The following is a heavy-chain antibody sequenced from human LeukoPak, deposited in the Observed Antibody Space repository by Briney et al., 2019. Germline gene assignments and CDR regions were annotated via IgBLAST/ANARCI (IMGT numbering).Heavy chain of an antibody. J-gene: IGHJ4*02. CDR1: GYTFTIYG. V-gene: IGHV1-8*02. CDR2: MNPNSGNT. Sequence: GASVKVSCKASGYTFTIYGVSWVRQATGQGLEWMGWMNPNSGNTGYAQKFQGRVTMTRNTSISTAYMELSSLRSEDTAVYYCASGLKSSYYDSSGFDYWGQGTLVTVSS. CDR3: ASGLKSSYYDSSGFDY. D-gene: IGHD3-22*01.